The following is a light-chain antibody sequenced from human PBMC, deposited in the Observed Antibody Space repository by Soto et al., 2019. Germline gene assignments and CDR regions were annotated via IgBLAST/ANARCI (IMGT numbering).Light chain of an antibody. CDR3: TSFTASRTIL. Sequence: QSALTQPAYVSGSPGQSITVSCTGTNSDIGDYQYVSWYQQYPGKVPKLIIYDVNSRPSGISDRFSGSKTANTASLTISRLQSEDDADYFCTSFTASRTILFGGGTKVTVL. V-gene: IGLV2-14*03. CDR1: NSDIGDYQY. J-gene: IGLJ2*01. CDR2: DVN.